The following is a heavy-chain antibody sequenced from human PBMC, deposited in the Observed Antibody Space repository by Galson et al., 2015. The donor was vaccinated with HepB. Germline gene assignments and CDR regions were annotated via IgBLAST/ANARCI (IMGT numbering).Heavy chain of an antibody. CDR3: ARSIVGPKQWLAED. CDR1: GFTFSSYS. V-gene: IGHV3-48*01. D-gene: IGHD6-19*01. CDR2: ISSSSSTI. Sequence: SLRLSCAASGFTFSSYSMNWVRQAPGKGLEWVSYISSSSSTIYYADSVKGRFTISRDNAKNSLYLQMNSLRAEDTAVYYCARSIVGPKQWLAEDWGQGTLVTVSS. J-gene: IGHJ4*02.